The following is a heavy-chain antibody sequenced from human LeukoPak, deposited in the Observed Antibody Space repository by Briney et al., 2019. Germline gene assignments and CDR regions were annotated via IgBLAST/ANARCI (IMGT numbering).Heavy chain of an antibody. CDR1: GYTFTIYG. CDR3: ARVNMVRGGITWKGVYY. J-gene: IGHJ4*02. Sequence: ASVKVCFKASGYTFTIYGISWVREAPGQGLEWMGWISAYNGNTNYAQKLQGRVTMTTDTSTSTAYMELRSLRSDDTAVYYRARVNMVRGGITWKGVYYWGGGTLVTVSS. V-gene: IGHV1-18*01. D-gene: IGHD3-10*01. CDR2: ISAYNGNT.